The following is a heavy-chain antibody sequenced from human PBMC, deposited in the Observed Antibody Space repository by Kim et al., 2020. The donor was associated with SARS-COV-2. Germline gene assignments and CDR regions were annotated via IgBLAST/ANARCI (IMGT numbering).Heavy chain of an antibody. J-gene: IGHJ6*02. V-gene: IGHV3-11*04. CDR2: ISSSGSTI. CDR1: GFTFSDYY. Sequence: GGSLRLSCAASGFTFSDYYMSWIRQAPGKGLEWVSYISSSGSTIYYADSVKGRFTISRDNAKNSLYLQMNSLRAADTAVYYCARGGTMVRGEYYYHYYGMDVWDQGTTVTVSS. D-gene: IGHD3-10*01. CDR3: ARGGTMVRGEYYYHYYGMDV.